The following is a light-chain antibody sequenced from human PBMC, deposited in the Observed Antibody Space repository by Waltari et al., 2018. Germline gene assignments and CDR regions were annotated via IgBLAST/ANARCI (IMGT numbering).Light chain of an antibody. CDR1: QYINRN. CDR2: GAS. V-gene: IGKV1-39*01. J-gene: IGKJ2*01. Sequence: DIQMTQSPSSLSPSVGDRLIITCRASQYINRNLNWYQKQVGKAPKLLIYGASNLQSGVPSRFSGSGSETDYTLIISSLQPEDSASYFCQQSHSVPYTFGQETKLVIK. CDR3: QQSHSVPYT.